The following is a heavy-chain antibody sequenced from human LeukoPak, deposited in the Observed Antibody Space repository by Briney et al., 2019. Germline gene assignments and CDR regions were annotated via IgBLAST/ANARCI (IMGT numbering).Heavy chain of an antibody. V-gene: IGHV3-30-3*01. CDR1: GFTFSTYF. Sequence: GRSLRLSCAASGFTFSTYFMHWVRQAPGKGLEWVADIVSDGSHTFYVESVKGRFTISRDNSKNTLYLQMNSLRAEDTAVYFCARERQDTILHSGAFDIWGQGTMVTVSS. CDR3: ARERQDTILHSGAFDI. CDR2: IVSDGSHT. J-gene: IGHJ3*02. D-gene: IGHD2-21*01.